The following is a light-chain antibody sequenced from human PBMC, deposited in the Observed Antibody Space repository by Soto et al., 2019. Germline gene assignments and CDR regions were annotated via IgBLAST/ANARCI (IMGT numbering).Light chain of an antibody. V-gene: IGKV3-15*01. CDR1: QSVSSN. J-gene: IGKJ2*01. Sequence: EIVMTQSPATLSVSPGERATLSCRASQSVSSNLAWYQQKPGQAPRLLIYGASTRATGIPARFSGSGSGTEFTLTISSLQSEDFAVYFCQQYNDRPYTFGQEAKLEIK. CDR2: GAS. CDR3: QQYNDRPYT.